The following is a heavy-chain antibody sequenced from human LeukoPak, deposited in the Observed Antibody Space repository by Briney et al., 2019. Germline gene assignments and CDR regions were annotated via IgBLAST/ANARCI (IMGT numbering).Heavy chain of an antibody. D-gene: IGHD1-26*01. CDR3: ARGEWDLRD. CDR2: IKQDGSEK. Sequence: SGGSLRLSCAASGFTFSTYWMKWVRQAPGKGPEWVASIKQDGSEKYYVDSVKGRFTISRDNAKNSLYLQMNNLRPEDTAFYYCARGEWDLRDWGQGTLVIVSS. CDR1: GFTFSTYW. J-gene: IGHJ4*02. V-gene: IGHV3-7*03.